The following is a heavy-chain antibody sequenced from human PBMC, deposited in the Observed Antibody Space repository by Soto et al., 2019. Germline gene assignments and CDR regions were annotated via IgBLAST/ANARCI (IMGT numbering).Heavy chain of an antibody. V-gene: IGHV4-59*08. D-gene: IGHD2-8*01. CDR1: GGSISNYY. Sequence: PSETLSLTCTVSGGSISNYYWSWIRQPPGKGLQWIGYIFSSGSTNYNPSLKSRVTISVDTSKNQFSLNLSSVTAADTAVYYCARRGYYAISAFDIWGQGTMVTVSS. CDR3: ARRGYYAISAFDI. CDR2: IFSSGST. J-gene: IGHJ3*02.